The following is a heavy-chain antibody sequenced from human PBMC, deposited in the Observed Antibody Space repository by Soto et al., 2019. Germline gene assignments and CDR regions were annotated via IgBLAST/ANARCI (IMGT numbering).Heavy chain of an antibody. CDR3: AKGHVAARPEWFDP. CDR1: GFTFSAYW. D-gene: IGHD6-6*01. CDR2: IKQDGSKK. V-gene: IGHV3-7*01. Sequence: PGGSLRLSCAASGFTFSAYWMSWVRQAPGKGLEWVANIKQDGSKKYYVDSVNGRFIISRDNSKNTLYLQMNSLRAEDTAVYYCAKGHVAARPEWFDPWGQGTLVTVSS. J-gene: IGHJ5*02.